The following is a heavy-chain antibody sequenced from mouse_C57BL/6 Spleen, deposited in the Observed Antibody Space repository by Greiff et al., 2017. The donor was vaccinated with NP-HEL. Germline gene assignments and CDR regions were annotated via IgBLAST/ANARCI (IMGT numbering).Heavy chain of an antibody. V-gene: IGHV7-3*01. D-gene: IGHD2-3*01. J-gene: IGHJ2*01. CDR2: IRNKANGYTT. CDR1: GFTFTDYY. CDR3: ARSLYDGPDY. Sequence: VQLKESGGGLVQPGGSLSLSCAASGFTFTDYYMSWVRQPPGKALEWLGFIRNKANGYTTEYSASVKGRFTISRDNSQSILYLQMNALRAEDSATYYCARSLYDGPDYWGQGTTLTVSS.